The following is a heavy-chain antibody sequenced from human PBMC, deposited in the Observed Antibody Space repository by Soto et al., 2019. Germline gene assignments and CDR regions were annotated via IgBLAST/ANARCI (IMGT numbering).Heavy chain of an antibody. CDR3: AREGVRGMDF. V-gene: IGHV1-8*01. J-gene: IGHJ6*02. CDR1: GYTFTRYD. D-gene: IGHD3-16*01. Sequence: QVQLVQSGAEVKKPGASVKVSCKASGYTFTRYDINWVRQATGQGLEWMGWMNPNSANTGYAQKVQGRVTMTRNTAVSTAYMALSSLRSEETAVYYCAREGVRGMDFGGHGSTVNVSS. CDR2: MNPNSANT.